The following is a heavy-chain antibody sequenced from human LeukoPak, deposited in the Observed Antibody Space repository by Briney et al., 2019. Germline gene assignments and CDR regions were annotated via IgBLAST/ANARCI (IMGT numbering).Heavy chain of an antibody. J-gene: IGHJ3*02. CDR1: GFTFDNYA. CDR2: ISWNTGNI. V-gene: IGHV3-9*01. D-gene: IGHD3-16*01. Sequence: GGSLRLSCAAAGFTFDNYAMHWVRQAPGKGLEWVSRISWNTGNIDYADSVRGRFTISRDNAKNSLYLQMNSLRAEDTALYYCAKGTTFDAFDMWGQGTMVTVSS. CDR3: AKGTTFDAFDM.